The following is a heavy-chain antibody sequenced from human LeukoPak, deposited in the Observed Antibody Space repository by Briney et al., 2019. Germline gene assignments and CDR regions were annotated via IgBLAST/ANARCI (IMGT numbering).Heavy chain of an antibody. J-gene: IGHJ4*02. D-gene: IGHD6-19*01. CDR3: ARDQSRGYSSGTFDY. CDR2: IIPIFGTA. Sequence: ASVKVSFKASGGTFSIYAISWVRQAPGQGREWMGGIIPIFGTANYAQKFQGRVTITADESTSTAYMELSSLRSEDTAVYYCARDQSRGYSSGTFDYWGQGTLVTVSS. CDR1: GGTFSIYA. V-gene: IGHV1-69*13.